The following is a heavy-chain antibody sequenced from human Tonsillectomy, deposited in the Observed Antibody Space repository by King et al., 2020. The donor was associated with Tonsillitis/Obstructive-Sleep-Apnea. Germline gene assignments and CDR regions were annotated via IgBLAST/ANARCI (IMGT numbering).Heavy chain of an antibody. D-gene: IGHD3-22*01. CDR3: ASGYYYDSSGYLHYYYMDV. J-gene: IGHJ6*03. Sequence: VQLVESGAEVKKPGSSVKVSCKASGGTFSSYAISWVRQAPGQGLEWMGGIIPIFGTANYAQKFQGRVTITADESTSPAYMELSSLRSEDTAVYYCASGYYYDSSGYLHYYYMDVWGKGTTVTVSS. CDR1: GGTFSSYA. CDR2: IIPIFGTA. V-gene: IGHV1-69*01.